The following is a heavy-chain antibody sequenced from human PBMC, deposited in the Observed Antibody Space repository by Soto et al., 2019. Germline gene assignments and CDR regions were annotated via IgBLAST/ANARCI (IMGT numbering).Heavy chain of an antibody. Sequence: ASVKVSCKAYGYTFIDFDINWVRQAAGQGLEWMGWMNPNPGNTAYAQKFQGRLTLTRDTSISAAYMDLSSLTSEDTAVYYCARGFSSYSDFWAQGTLVTVSS. J-gene: IGHJ4*02. V-gene: IGHV1-8*01. CDR3: ARGFSSYSDF. CDR1: GYTFIDFD. CDR2: MNPNPGNT. D-gene: IGHD6-13*01.